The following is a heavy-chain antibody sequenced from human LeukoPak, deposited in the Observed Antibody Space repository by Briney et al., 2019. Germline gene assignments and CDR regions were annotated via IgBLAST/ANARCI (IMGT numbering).Heavy chain of an antibody. CDR2: IYSGGST. V-gene: IGHV3-53*01. J-gene: IGHJ4*02. CDR3: TRDLEDFWSGYPVGLRSAGY. CDR1: GFTVSSNY. Sequence: PGGSLRLSCAASGFTVSSNYMSWVRQAPGKGLEWVSVIYSGGSTYYADSVKGRFTISRDNSKNTLYLQMNSLKTEDTAVYYCTRDLEDFWSGYPVGLRSAGYWGQGTLVTVSS. D-gene: IGHD3-3*01.